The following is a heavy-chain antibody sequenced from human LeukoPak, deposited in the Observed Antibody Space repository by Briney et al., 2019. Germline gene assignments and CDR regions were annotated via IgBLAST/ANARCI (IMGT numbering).Heavy chain of an antibody. V-gene: IGHV4-38-2*02. Sequence: SETLSLTCTVSAYSISSAYYWGWIRQPPGKGLEWIGSIYHSESTYYNPSLKSRLTISVDTSKNQFSLKLNSVTAADTAVYYCAREGLYGSGIHWGQGTLVTVSS. CDR2: IYHSEST. J-gene: IGHJ4*02. CDR1: AYSISSAYY. D-gene: IGHD3-10*01. CDR3: AREGLYGSGIH.